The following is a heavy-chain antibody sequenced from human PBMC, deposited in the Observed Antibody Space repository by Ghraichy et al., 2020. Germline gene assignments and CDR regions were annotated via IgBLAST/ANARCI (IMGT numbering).Heavy chain of an antibody. D-gene: IGHD4-23*01. CDR1: GFTFSSYA. Sequence: GGSLRLSCAASGFTFSSYAMSWVRQAPGKGLEWVSAISGSGGSTYYADSVKGRFTISRDNSKNTLYLQMNSLRAEDTAVYYCAKDLTGGGNSGSFDYWGQGTLVTVSS. CDR3: AKDLTGGGNSGSFDY. J-gene: IGHJ4*02. V-gene: IGHV3-23*01. CDR2: ISGSGGST.